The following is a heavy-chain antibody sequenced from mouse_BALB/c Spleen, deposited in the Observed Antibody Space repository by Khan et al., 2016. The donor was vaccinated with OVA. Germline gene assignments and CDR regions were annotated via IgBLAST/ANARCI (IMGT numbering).Heavy chain of an antibody. J-gene: IGHJ2*01. Sequence: VQLKQSGPELVKPGASVKISCKASGYSFTGYFMNWVMQSHGKSLEWIGRINPHIGETFYNQKFKGKATLTVDESSSTAHMGLRSLASEDSAVYYCARIYGSDFDYWGQGTTLTVSS. CDR3: ARIYGSDFDY. CDR2: INPHIGET. CDR1: GYSFTGYF. V-gene: IGHV1-20*02. D-gene: IGHD1-1*01.